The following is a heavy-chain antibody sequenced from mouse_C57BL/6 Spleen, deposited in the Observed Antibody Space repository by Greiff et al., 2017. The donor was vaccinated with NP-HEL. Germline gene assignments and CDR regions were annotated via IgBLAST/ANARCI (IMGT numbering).Heavy chain of an antibody. CDR2: IYPGSGNT. CDR1: GYSFTSYY. D-gene: IGHD4-1*01. Sequence: VQWVESGPELVKPGASVKISCKASGYSFTSYYIHWVKQRPGQGLEWIGWIYPGSGNTKYNEKFKGKATLTADTSSSTAYMQLSSLTSEDSAVYYCARGLGLAWFAYWGQGTLVTVSA. V-gene: IGHV1-66*01. CDR3: ARGLGLAWFAY. J-gene: IGHJ3*01.